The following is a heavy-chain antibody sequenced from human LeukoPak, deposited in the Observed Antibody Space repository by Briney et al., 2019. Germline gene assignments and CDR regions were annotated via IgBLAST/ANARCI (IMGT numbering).Heavy chain of an antibody. J-gene: IGHJ4*02. Sequence: ASVKVSCKASGYTLTSYYMHWVRQAPGQGLEWMGIINPSGGGTSYAQKFQGRVTMTRDTSTSTVYMELSSLRSEDTAVYYCARIYGDVRVGYYFDYWGQGTLVTVSS. CDR1: GYTLTSYY. CDR3: ARIYGDVRVGYYFDY. V-gene: IGHV1-46*01. CDR2: INPSGGGT. D-gene: IGHD4-17*01.